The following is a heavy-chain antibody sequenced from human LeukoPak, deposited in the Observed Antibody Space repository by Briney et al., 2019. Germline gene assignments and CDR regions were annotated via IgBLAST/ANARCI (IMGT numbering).Heavy chain of an antibody. CDR3: ARGRITMVRGLASWFDP. CDR2: INHSGST. V-gene: IGHV4-34*01. D-gene: IGHD3-10*01. Sequence: SETLSLTCAVYGGSFSGYYWSWIRQPPGKGLEWIGEINHSGSTNYNPSLKSRVTISVDTSKNQFSLKLSSVTAADTAVYYCARGRITMVRGLASWFDPWGQGTLVSVSS. CDR1: GGSFSGYY. J-gene: IGHJ5*02.